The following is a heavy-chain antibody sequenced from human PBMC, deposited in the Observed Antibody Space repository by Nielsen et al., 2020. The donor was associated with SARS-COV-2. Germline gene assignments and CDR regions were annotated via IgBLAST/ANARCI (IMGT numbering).Heavy chain of an antibody. CDR2: ISGSGGST. J-gene: IGHJ4*02. D-gene: IGHD3-3*01. Sequence: WIRQPPGKGLEWVSAISGSGGSTYYADSVKGRFTISRDNSKNTLYLQMNSLRAEDTAVYYCAKDLSRESATIFGVVIASAFDYWGQGTLVTVSS. CDR3: AKDLSRESATIFGVVIASAFDY. V-gene: IGHV3-23*01.